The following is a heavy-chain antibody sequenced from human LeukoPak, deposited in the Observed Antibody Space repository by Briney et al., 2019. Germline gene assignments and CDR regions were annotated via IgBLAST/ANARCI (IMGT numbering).Heavy chain of an antibody. CDR3: AKVSSSSWSAFDY. CDR2: ISYDGSNK. V-gene: IGHV3-30*18. CDR1: GFTFSSYG. J-gene: IGHJ4*02. Sequence: PGRSLRLSCAASGFTFSSYGMHWVRQAPGKGLEWVAVISYDGSNKYYADSVKGRFTISRDNSKNTLYLQMNSLRAEDTAVYYCAKVSSSSWSAFDYWGQGTLVTVSS. D-gene: IGHD6-13*01.